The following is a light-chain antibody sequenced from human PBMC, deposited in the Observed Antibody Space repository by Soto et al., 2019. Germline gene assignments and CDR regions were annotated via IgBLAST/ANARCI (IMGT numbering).Light chain of an antibody. Sequence: QSVLTQPASVSGSPGQSITISCTGTSSDVGSYNLVSWYQQHPGKAPKLMIYEGSKRPSGVSNRFSGSKSGNTASLTISGLQAEDEADYYCCSYAGSSNWVFGGVTKLTVL. CDR3: CSYAGSSNWV. J-gene: IGLJ3*02. CDR1: SSDVGSYNL. CDR2: EGS. V-gene: IGLV2-23*01.